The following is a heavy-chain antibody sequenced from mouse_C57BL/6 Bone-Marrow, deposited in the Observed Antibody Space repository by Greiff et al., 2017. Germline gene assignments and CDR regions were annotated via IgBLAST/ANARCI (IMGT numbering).Heavy chain of an antibody. J-gene: IGHJ2*01. Sequence: VQLQQSGPELVKPGASVKISCKASGYAFSSSWMNWVKQRPGKGLEWIGRIYPGDGDTNYNGKFKGKATLTADKSSSTAYMQLSSLTSEDSAVYFCARERSLLLFDYWGQGTTLTVSS. V-gene: IGHV1-82*01. CDR3: ARERSLLLFDY. D-gene: IGHD2-10*01. CDR1: GYAFSSSW. CDR2: IYPGDGDT.